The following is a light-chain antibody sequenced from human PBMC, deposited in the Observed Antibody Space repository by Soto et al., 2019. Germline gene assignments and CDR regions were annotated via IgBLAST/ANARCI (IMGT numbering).Light chain of an antibody. CDR3: QQYGSSPGT. Sequence: EIAMTQSPATLSVSPGERATFSCRASQSVSSNLAWYQQKPGQAPRLLIYGASSRATGIPDRFSGSGSGTDFTLTISRLEPEDFAVYYCQQYGSSPGTFGQGTKVDIK. V-gene: IGKV3-20*01. CDR2: GAS. CDR1: QSVSSN. J-gene: IGKJ1*01.